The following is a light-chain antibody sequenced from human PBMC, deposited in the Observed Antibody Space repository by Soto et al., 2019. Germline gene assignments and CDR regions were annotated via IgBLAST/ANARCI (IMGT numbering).Light chain of an antibody. CDR3: SSYTSGSTPWV. Sequence: QSALTQPASVSGSPGQSITISCTGTSSDVGAYNYVSWYQHHPGKAPKLLIREVSNRPSGVSNRFSGSKSGNTASLTISGLQAEDEAEYYCSSYTSGSTPWVFGGGTKLTVL. CDR1: SSDVGAYNY. CDR2: EVS. V-gene: IGLV2-14*01. J-gene: IGLJ3*02.